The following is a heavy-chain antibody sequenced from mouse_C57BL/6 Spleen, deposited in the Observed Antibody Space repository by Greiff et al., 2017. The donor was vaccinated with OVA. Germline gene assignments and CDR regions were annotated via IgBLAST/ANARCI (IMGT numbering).Heavy chain of an antibody. V-gene: IGHV3-6*01. CDR3: ARTNKINYGYWYFDV. CDR2: ISYDGSN. D-gene: IGHD1-1*01. Sequence: EVKLQESGPGLVKPSQSLSLTCSVTGYSITSGYYWNWIRQFPGNKLEWMGYISYDGSNNYNPSLKNRISITRDTSKNQFFLKLNSVTTEDTATYYCARTNKINYGYWYFDVWGTGTTVTVSS. CDR1: GYSITSGYY. J-gene: IGHJ1*03.